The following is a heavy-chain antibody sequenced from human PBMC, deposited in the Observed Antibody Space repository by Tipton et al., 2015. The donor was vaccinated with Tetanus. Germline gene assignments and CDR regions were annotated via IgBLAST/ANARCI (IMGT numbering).Heavy chain of an antibody. D-gene: IGHD3-10*01. Sequence: SLRLSCAGSGFNFGGFGMHWVRQAPGRGLEWVSSISSSGLYKHYADSVKGRFTISRDNAKKSVYLQMNSLRADDTAVYYCARDSDTTLVTRGAFAPWGQGTLVTASS. V-gene: IGHV3-21*01. J-gene: IGHJ5*02. CDR2: ISSSGLYK. CDR1: GFNFGGFG. CDR3: ARDSDTTLVTRGAFAP.